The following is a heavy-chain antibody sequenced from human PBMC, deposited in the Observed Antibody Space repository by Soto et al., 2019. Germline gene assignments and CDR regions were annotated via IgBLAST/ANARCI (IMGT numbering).Heavy chain of an antibody. CDR2: VYSGGGT. D-gene: IGHD4-17*01. Sequence: PSQTLSLTCTVSGGSLRDHSWRLILQSPRKGLEWIGYVYSGGGTNYSPSFMGRVTISVDTTDNQFSLKLNSVTAADTAVYYCAREKTPVSPQYFYYGMDVWGQGTTVTVSS. J-gene: IGHJ6*02. CDR3: AREKTPVSPQYFYYGMDV. V-gene: IGHV4-59*11. CDR1: GGSLRDHS.